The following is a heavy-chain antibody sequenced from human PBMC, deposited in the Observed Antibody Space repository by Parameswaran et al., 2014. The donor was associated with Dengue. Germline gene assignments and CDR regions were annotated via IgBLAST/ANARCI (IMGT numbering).Heavy chain of an antibody. Sequence: WVRQAPGQGLEWMGWISAYNGNTNYAQKLQGRVTMTTDTSTSTAYMELRSLRSDDTAVYYCARGRVRGGVDYWGQGTLVTVSS. J-gene: IGHJ4*02. V-gene: IGHV1-18*01. CDR2: ISAYNGNT. D-gene: IGHD3-10*01. CDR3: ARGRVRGGVDY.